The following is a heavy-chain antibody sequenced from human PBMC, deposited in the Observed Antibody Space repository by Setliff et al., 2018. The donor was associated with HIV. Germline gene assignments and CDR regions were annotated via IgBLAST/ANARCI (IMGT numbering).Heavy chain of an antibody. CDR1: GFTFSSYW. J-gene: IGHJ4*02. V-gene: IGHV3-74*01. CDR3: VGFSRDSSGYYNS. D-gene: IGHD3-22*01. Sequence: GGSLRLSCAASGFTFSSYWMHWVRQAPGKGLVWVSRTPCDGSNTNYADSVKGRFTISRDNAKNSLYLQMNSLSAEDTAVYSRVGFSRDSSGYYNSWGQGTLVTVSS. CDR2: TPCDGSNT.